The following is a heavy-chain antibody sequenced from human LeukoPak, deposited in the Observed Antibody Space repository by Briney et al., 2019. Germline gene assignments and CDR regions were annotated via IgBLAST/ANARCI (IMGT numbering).Heavy chain of an antibody. J-gene: IGHJ5*02. V-gene: IGHV1-46*01. Sequence: SVKVSCKASEYSFVSYYIHWVRQAPGEGLEWVGLIHPNDGIRNYAQKFQDRVTMTVDRSTTTFYMELSSLTSEDTAVYYCTRDRPYNWFDPWGQGTLVTVSP. CDR3: TRDRPYNWFDP. CDR2: IHPNDGIR. CDR1: EYSFVSYY.